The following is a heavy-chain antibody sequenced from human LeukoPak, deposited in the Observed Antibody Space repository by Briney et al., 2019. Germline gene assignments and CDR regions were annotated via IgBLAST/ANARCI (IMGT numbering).Heavy chain of an antibody. J-gene: IGHJ4*02. D-gene: IGHD6-19*01. CDR2: ISSSGSTI. V-gene: IGHV3-48*03. CDR1: GFTFSSYE. Sequence: GWSLRLSCAASGFTFSSYEMNWVRQAPGKGLEWVSYISSSGSTIYYADSVKGRFTISRDNAKNSLYLQMNSLRAEDTAVYYCARDLEWLVYPDYWGQGTLVTVSS. CDR3: ARDLEWLVYPDY.